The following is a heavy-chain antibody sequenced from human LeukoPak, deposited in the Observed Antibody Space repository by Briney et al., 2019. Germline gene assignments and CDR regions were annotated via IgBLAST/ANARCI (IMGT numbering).Heavy chain of an antibody. J-gene: IGHJ6*03. CDR1: GFTFSDYY. Sequence: GGSLRLSCAASGFTFSDYYMSWIRQAPGKGLEWVSYISSSGSTIYYADSVKGRFTISRDNAKNSLYLQMNSLRAEDTAVYYCARGWAAVAGTLGLLYYYMDVWGKGTTVTVSS. CDR2: ISSSGSTI. CDR3: ARGWAAVAGTLGLLYYYMDV. D-gene: IGHD6-19*01. V-gene: IGHV3-11*04.